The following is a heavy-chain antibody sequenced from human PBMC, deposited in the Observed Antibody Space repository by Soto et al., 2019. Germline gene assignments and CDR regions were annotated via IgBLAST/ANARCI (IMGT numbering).Heavy chain of an antibody. V-gene: IGHV4-31*03. J-gene: IGHJ4*02. CDR3: ATYKSRRGYHYFNH. Sequence: SETLSLTCTVSGDSISTGGFYWSWIRHHPGRGLEWIGYMHYSGNAYYNLSLESRVSISLDTSKNQFSLKLTSVTAADTAVYYCATYKSRRGYHYFNHWGQGTLVTVSS. CDR1: GDSISTGGFY. CDR2: MHYSGNA. D-gene: IGHD2-15*01.